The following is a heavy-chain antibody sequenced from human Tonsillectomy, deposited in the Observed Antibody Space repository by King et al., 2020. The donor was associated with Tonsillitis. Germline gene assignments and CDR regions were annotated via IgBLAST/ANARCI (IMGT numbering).Heavy chain of an antibody. D-gene: IGHD2-2*01. V-gene: IGHV1-69*04. CDR2: IIPILGMA. CDR3: ASGSGYCSSTSCLSY. Sequence: QLVQSGAEVKKPGSSVKVSCKASGGTFSSYALSWVRQAPGQGLEWMGRIIPILGMADYAQNFQGRVTITADKSTSTAYMELSSLRSEDTAVYYGASGSGYCSSTSCLSYWGQGTLVTVSS. J-gene: IGHJ4*02. CDR1: GGTFSSYA.